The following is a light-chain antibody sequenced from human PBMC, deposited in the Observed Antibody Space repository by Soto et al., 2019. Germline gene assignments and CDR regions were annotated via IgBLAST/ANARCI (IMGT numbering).Light chain of an antibody. V-gene: IGKV1-33*01. Sequence: DIQMTQSPSSLSASVGDRVTITCQASQDVSIYLNWYQQKPGKAPKLLIYDAYNLEIGVPSRFSGSGSGTDFSLTINSLQPEDVATYVCQQYNNLPSFGPGTKVDIK. J-gene: IGKJ3*01. CDR2: DAY. CDR1: QDVSIY. CDR3: QQYNNLPS.